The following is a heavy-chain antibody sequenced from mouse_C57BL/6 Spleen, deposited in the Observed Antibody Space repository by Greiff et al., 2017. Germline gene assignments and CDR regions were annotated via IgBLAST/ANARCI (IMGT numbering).Heavy chain of an antibody. D-gene: IGHD4-1*01. CDR3: ARGLGDFDY. CDR1: GYTFTSYT. J-gene: IGHJ2*01. V-gene: IGHV1-4*01. CDR2: INPSSGYT. Sequence: VQLQQSGAELARPGASVKMSCKASGYTFTSYTMHWVKQRPGQGLEWIGYINPSSGYTKYNQKFKDKATLTADKSSSTAYMQLSSLTSGDSAVXYCARGLGDFDYWGQGTTLTVSS.